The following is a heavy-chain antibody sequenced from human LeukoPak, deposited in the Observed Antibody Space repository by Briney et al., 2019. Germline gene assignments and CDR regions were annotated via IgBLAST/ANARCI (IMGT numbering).Heavy chain of an antibody. V-gene: IGHV3-21*01. Sequence: GGSLRLSCAASGFTFSSYSMNWVRQAPGKGLEWVSSISSSSSYIYYADSVKGRFTISRGNAKNSLYLQMNSLRAEDTAVYYCARDKWRVYYDSSGSQYYFDYWGQGTLVTVSS. J-gene: IGHJ4*02. CDR1: GFTFSSYS. CDR2: ISSSSSYI. D-gene: IGHD3-22*01. CDR3: ARDKWRVYYDSSGSQYYFDY.